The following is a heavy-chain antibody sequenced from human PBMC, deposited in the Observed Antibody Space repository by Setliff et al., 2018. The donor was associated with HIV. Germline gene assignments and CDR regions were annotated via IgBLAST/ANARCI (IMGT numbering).Heavy chain of an antibody. CDR1: GFTFSAYA. CDR3: AKQVNNFYFYMDV. Sequence: GGSLRLSCAASGFTFSAYAMTWVRRAPGKGLEWVSATTSNGRTTDYAESVRGRFTLSRDNSRNTLYLQMNSLRAEDTAVYYCAKQVNNFYFYMDVWGKGTTVTVSS. J-gene: IGHJ6*03. CDR2: TTSNGRTT. V-gene: IGHV3-23*01.